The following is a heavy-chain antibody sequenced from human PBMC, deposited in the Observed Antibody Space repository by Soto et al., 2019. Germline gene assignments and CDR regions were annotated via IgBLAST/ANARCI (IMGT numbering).Heavy chain of an antibody. CDR3: AHRMTTVTTGSSYFDY. D-gene: IGHD4-17*01. J-gene: IGHJ4*02. CDR2: IYWDDDK. CDR1: GFSLSTSGVG. Sequence: QITLKESGPTLVKPTQTLTLTCTFSGFSLSTSGVGVGWIRQPPGKALEWLALIYWDDDKRYSPSLKSRLTITKDTSKNQVVLTMTNMDPVDTATYYCAHRMTTVTTGSSYFDYWGQGTLVTVSS. V-gene: IGHV2-5*02.